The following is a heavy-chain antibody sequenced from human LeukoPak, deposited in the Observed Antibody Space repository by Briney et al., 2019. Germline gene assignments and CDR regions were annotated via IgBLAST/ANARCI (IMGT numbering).Heavy chain of an antibody. V-gene: IGHV3-33*01. CDR3: ATDRNSGKYYDY. CDR2: IYYDGSNQ. CDR1: GYTFTSYY. D-gene: IGHD1-26*01. Sequence: SCKASGYTFTSYYMHWVRQAPGKGLEWVAVIYYDGSNQYYADSVKGRFTVSRDNAKNTLYLQMDSLRAEDTAVYYCATDRNSGKYYDYWGQGTLVTVSS. J-gene: IGHJ4*02.